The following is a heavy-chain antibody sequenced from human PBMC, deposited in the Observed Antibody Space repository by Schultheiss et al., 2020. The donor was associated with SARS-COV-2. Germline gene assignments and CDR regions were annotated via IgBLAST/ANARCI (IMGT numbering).Heavy chain of an antibody. D-gene: IGHD3-9*01. CDR1: GFTFSNAW. J-gene: IGHJ6*02. CDR3: ARDGVYDILTGYYKSYYYYYGMDV. CDR2: ISYDGSNK. Sequence: GGSLRLSCAASGFTFSNAWMSWVRQAPGKGLEWVAVISYDGSNKYYADSVKGRFTISRDNSKNTLYLQMNSLRAEDTAVYYCARDGVYDILTGYYKSYYYYYGMDVWGQGTTVTVSS. V-gene: IGHV3-30*01.